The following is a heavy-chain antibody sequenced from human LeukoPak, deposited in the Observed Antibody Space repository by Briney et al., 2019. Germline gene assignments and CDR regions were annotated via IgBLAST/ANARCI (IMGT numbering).Heavy chain of an antibody. CDR3: AISTAAAGSPNRFDP. CDR1: GYTFTSYG. V-gene: IGHV1-18*01. CDR2: ISAYNGNT. Sequence: ASVKLSCKASGYTFTSYGISWVRQAPGQGLEWMGWISAYNGNTNYAQKLQSRVTMTTDTSTSTAYMELRSLRSDATAVYYCAISTAAAGSPNRFDPWGQGTLVTVSS. J-gene: IGHJ5*02. D-gene: IGHD6-13*01.